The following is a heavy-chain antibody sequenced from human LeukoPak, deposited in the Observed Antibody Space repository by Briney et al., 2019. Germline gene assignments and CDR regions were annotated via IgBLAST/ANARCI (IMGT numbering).Heavy chain of an antibody. CDR2: MNPNSGNT. V-gene: IGHV1-8*01. CDR3: ARGRHIAANFDYYYGMDV. CDR1: GYTFTSYD. Sequence: ASVKVSCKASGYTFTSYDINWVRQATGQGLEWMGWMNPNSGNTGYAQKFQGRVTMTRNTSISTAYMELSSLRSEDTAVYYCARGRHIAANFDYYYGMDVWGQGTTVTVSS. J-gene: IGHJ6*02. D-gene: IGHD6-13*01.